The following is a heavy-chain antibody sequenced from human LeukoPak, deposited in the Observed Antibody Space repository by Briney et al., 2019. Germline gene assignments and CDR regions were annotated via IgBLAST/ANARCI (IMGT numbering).Heavy chain of an antibody. J-gene: IGHJ3*02. CDR2: ISYDGSNK. CDR3: ARVGDDDAFDI. D-gene: IGHD2-21*01. CDR1: GFTFSSYG. Sequence: PGGSLRLSCAASGFTFSSYGMHWVRQAPGKGLEWVAVISYDGSNKYYADSVKGRFTISRDNSKNTLYLQMGSLRAEDRAVYYCARVGDDDAFDIWGQGTMVTVSS. V-gene: IGHV3-30*03.